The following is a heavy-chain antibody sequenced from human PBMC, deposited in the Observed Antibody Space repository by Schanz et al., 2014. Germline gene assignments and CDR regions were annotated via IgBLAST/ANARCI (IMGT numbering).Heavy chain of an antibody. CDR1: GFTFSNYS. Sequence: EVQLVESGGGLVQPGGSLRLSCAASGFTFSNYSMNWVRQAPGKGLEWVSYISSSGLTVYYADSVKGRFTISRDAAKNSLYLQMNSLRDEDTAVYYCARDRGPYYYASGTSNWGQGTLVTVSS. D-gene: IGHD3-10*01. CDR2: ISSSGLTV. CDR3: ARDRGPYYYASGTSN. J-gene: IGHJ4*02. V-gene: IGHV3-48*02.